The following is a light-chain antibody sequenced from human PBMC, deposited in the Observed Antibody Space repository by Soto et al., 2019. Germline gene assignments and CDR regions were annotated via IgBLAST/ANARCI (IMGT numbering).Light chain of an antibody. CDR2: DVS. V-gene: IGLV2-14*01. CDR3: SSYTRSSTTHVV. CDR1: SSDVGGYNY. J-gene: IGLJ2*01. Sequence: QSVLTQPASVSGSPGQSITISCTGTSSDVGGYNYVSWYQQHPGKAPKLMIYDVSNRPSGVSNRFSGSKSGNTASLTISGLPAEDEADYSCSSYTRSSTTHVVFGGGTKLTVL.